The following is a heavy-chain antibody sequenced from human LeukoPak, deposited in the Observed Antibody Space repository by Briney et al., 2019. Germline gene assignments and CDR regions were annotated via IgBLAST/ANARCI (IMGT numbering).Heavy chain of an antibody. CDR2: ISSSGGTT. D-gene: IGHD3-22*01. J-gene: IGHJ2*01. CDR1: GFTFSSYA. V-gene: IGHV3-23*01. CDR3: VRKASYYDSSEDGYFDL. Sequence: GGSLRLSCAASGFTFSSYAMTWVRQAPGKGLEWVSGISSSGGTTYHADSVKGRFTISRDNSKNALYLQMNSLRAEDTAVYYCVRKASYYDSSEDGYFDLWGRGTLVTVSS.